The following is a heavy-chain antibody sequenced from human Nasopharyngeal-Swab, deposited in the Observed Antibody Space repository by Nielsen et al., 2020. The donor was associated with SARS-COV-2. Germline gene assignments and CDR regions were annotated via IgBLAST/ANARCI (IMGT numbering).Heavy chain of an antibody. J-gene: IGHJ4*02. CDR3: ARTDVGAAGYYFDY. V-gene: IGHV3-48*02. Sequence: LSLTCAASGFTFSSYSMNWVRQAPGKGLEWVSYISSSSSTIYYADSVKGRFTISRDNAKNSLYLQMNSLRDEDTAVYYCARTDVGAAGYYFDYWGQGTLVTVSS. CDR2: ISSSSSTI. CDR1: GFTFSSYS. D-gene: IGHD1-26*01.